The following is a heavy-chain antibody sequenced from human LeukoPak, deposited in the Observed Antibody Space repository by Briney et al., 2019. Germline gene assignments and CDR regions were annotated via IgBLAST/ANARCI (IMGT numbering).Heavy chain of an antibody. V-gene: IGHV3-64*01. CDR1: GFTFSSYA. CDR2: ISSNGGST. CDR3: AKAPVTTCRGAFCYPFDY. Sequence: GGSLRLSCAASGFTFSSYAMHWVCQAPGKGLEYVSAISSNGGSTYYANSVKGRFTISRDNSKNTLYLQMGSLRAEDMALYYCAKAPVTTCRGAFCYPFDYWGLGTLVTVSS. D-gene: IGHD2-15*01. J-gene: IGHJ4*02.